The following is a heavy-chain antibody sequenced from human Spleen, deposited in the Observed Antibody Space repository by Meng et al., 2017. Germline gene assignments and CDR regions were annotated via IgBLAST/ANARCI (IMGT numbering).Heavy chain of an antibody. Sequence: VRLGQSGVGVETPGASVKVSCKASGYSFTGYYIHWVRQAPGQGLEWMGRINPNSGDTNYEQKFQGRVTMTRDTSRSTAYMELSRLTSDDTTVYFCARDGSPIYQNTPMAGLDYWGQGALVTVSS. CDR2: INPNSGDT. D-gene: IGHD6-19*01. CDR3: ARDGSPIYQNTPMAGLDY. V-gene: IGHV1-2*06. CDR1: GYSFTGYY. J-gene: IGHJ4*02.